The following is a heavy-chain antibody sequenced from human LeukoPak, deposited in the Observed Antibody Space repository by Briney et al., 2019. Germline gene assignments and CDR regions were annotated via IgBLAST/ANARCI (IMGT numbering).Heavy chain of an antibody. J-gene: IGHJ3*02. CDR3: WYYYDSSNAVVNAFDI. CDR1: GGTFSSYA. D-gene: IGHD3-22*01. CDR2: INPNSGGT. Sequence: ASVKVSCKASGGTFSSYAISWVRQAPGQGLEWMGWINPNSGGTNYAQKFQGRVTMTRDTSISTAYMELSRLRSDDTAVYYCWYYYDSSNAVVNAFDIWGQGTMVTVSS. V-gene: IGHV1-2*02.